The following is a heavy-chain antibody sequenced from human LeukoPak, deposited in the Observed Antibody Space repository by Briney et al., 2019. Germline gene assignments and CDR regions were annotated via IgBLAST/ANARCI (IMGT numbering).Heavy chain of an antibody. CDR1: GFTFRSYA. Sequence: GGSLRLSCAASGFTFRSYAMSWVRQAPGKGLEWVSAISGSGGSTYYADSVKGRFTISRDNSKNTLYLQMNSLRAGDTAVYYCAKDRHYYDSSGYYYGLEYFQHWGQGTLVTVSS. V-gene: IGHV3-23*01. CDR2: ISGSGGST. D-gene: IGHD3-22*01. J-gene: IGHJ1*01. CDR3: AKDRHYYDSSGYYYGLEYFQH.